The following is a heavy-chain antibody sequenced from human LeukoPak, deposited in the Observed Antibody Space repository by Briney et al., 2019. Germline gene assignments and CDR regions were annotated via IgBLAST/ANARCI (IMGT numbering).Heavy chain of an antibody. CDR1: GGSVSSMSHF. CDR3: ARGIWNDYYFDY. D-gene: IGHD1-1*01. Sequence: SETLSLTCTVSGGSVSSMSHFWGWIRQPPGKGLEWIGSIYSTTASYYNPSLGSRVTVSVDTSKNQLSLELTSVTAADTGVYYCARGIWNDYYFDYWGQRTLVIVSS. CDR2: IYSTTAS. V-gene: IGHV4-39*02. J-gene: IGHJ4*02.